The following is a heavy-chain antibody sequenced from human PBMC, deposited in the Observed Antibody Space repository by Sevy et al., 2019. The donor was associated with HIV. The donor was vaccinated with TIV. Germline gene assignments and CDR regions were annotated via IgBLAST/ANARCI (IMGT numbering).Heavy chain of an antibody. J-gene: IGHJ4*01. CDR1: GGIFRSNA. Sequence: ASVKVSCKASGGIFRSNAISWVRQAPGQGLEWMGGIIAVFGTTNYAQKFQGRVTVSADESRSTAYMELSSLRSEDTAVYYCARDEYYYVSGSLDYWGQGTQVTVSS. CDR3: ARDEYYYVSGSLDY. CDR2: IIAVFGTT. D-gene: IGHD3-10*01. V-gene: IGHV1-69*13.